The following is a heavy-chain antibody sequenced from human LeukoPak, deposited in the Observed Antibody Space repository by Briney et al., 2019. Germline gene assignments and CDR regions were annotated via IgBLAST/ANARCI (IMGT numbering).Heavy chain of an antibody. D-gene: IGHD2-2*01. V-gene: IGHV3-21*01. CDR2: ISSSSSYI. CDR3: ARELVVPAATFDY. Sequence: GGSLRLSCAASGFTFSSYSMNWVRQAPGKGLEWVSSISSSSSYIYYADSVKGRFTISRDNAKNSLYLQMSSLRAEDTAVYYCARELVVPAATFDYWGQGTLVTVSS. CDR1: GFTFSSYS. J-gene: IGHJ4*02.